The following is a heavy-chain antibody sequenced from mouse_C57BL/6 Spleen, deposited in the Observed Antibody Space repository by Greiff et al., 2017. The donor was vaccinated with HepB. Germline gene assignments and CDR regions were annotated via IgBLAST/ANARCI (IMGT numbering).Heavy chain of an antibody. CDR3: ARYLDGYDRAWFAY. D-gene: IGHD2-2*01. CDR2: IHPNSGST. Sequence: QVQLQQPGAELVKPGASVKLSCKASGYTFTSYWMHWVKQRPGQGLEWIGMIHPNSGSTNYNEKFKSKATLTVDKSSSTAYMQLSSLTSEDSAVYYCARYLDGYDRAWFAYWGQGTLVTVSA. V-gene: IGHV1-64*01. J-gene: IGHJ3*01. CDR1: GYTFTSYW.